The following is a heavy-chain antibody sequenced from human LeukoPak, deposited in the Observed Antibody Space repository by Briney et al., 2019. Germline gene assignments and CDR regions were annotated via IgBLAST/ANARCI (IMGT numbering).Heavy chain of an antibody. CDR3: ARGRADGDYADV. D-gene: IGHD4-17*01. CDR1: GYTFTGYY. Sequence: ASVKVSCKASGYTFTGYYMHWVRQAPGQGLEWMGWINPNSGGTNYAQKFQGWVTMTRDTSISTAYMELSRPRSDDTAVYYCARGRADGDYADVWGQGTTVTVSS. CDR2: INPNSGGT. J-gene: IGHJ6*02. V-gene: IGHV1-2*04.